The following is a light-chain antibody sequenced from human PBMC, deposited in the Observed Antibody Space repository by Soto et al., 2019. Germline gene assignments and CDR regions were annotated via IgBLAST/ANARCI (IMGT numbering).Light chain of an antibody. J-gene: IGLJ1*01. CDR2: EIS. CDR1: SSDLGNYNY. CDR3: SSYTSSGTLV. Sequence: QSALTQPASVSGSPGQSITVSCTGTSSDLGNYNYVSWYQHHPGKDHKLMVYEISNRPSGGYNSISGSKTGNKATLNNYWLQVEDEAEYYCSSYTSSGTLVFGAGT. V-gene: IGLV2-14*01.